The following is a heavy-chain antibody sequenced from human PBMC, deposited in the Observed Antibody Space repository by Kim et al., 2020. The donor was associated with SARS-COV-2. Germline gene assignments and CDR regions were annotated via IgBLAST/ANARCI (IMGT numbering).Heavy chain of an antibody. J-gene: IGHJ4*02. D-gene: IGHD3-22*01. CDR3: ARVVVITPDFDY. V-gene: IGHV4-39*01. Sequence: YSNPPLKSRVTISVDTSKNQFSLKLSSVTAADTAVYYCARVVVITPDFDYWGQGTLVTVSS.